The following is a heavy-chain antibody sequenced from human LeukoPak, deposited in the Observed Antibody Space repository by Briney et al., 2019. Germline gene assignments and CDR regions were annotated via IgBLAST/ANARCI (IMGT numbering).Heavy chain of an antibody. J-gene: IGHJ6*02. CDR1: GFTFSNYA. V-gene: IGHV3-23*01. CDR2: TSGSGGST. Sequence: PGASLRLSCAASGFTFSNYAMNWVRQAPGKGLEWVSATSGSGGSTYYADSVKGRFTISRDNSKNTVYLQTNSLRAEDTAVYYCAKVLDYYYYSMDVWGQGTTVTVSS. CDR3: AKVLDYYYYSMDV.